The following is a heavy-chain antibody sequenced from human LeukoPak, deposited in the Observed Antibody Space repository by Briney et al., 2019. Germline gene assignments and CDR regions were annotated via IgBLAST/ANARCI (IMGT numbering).Heavy chain of an antibody. J-gene: IGHJ6*03. Sequence: SETLSLTCAVYGGSFSGYYWSWIRQPPGKGLEWIGEINHSGSTNYNPSLKSRVTISVDTSKNQFSLKLSSVTAADTAVYYCAGRGKAVAGRNFPANYYYYYMDVWGKGTTVTISS. D-gene: IGHD6-19*01. CDR2: INHSGST. CDR1: GGSFSGYY. V-gene: IGHV4-34*01. CDR3: AGRGKAVAGRNFPANYYYYYMDV.